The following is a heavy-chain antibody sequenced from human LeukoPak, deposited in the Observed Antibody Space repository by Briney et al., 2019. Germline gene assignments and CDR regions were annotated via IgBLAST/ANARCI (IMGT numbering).Heavy chain of an antibody. J-gene: IGHJ4*02. V-gene: IGHV3-23*01. CDR2: ISGSGGST. CDR3: ASMAQTVFMS. D-gene: IGHD3-3*01. Sequence: GGSLRLSCAASGFTFSSYGMSWVRQAPGKGLEWVSAISGSGGSTYYADSVKGRFTISRDNSKNTLYLQMHSLRAEDTAVYYWASMAQTVFMSWAQGTLVTVSS. CDR1: GFTFSSYG.